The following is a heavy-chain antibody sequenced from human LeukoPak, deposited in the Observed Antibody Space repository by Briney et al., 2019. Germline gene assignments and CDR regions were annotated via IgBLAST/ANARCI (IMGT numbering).Heavy chain of an antibody. J-gene: IGHJ4*02. Sequence: KSGGSLRLSCAASGFTFSDYYMSWIRQAPGKGLEWVSYISSSSCYTNYADSVKGRFTISRDNAKNSLYLQMNSLRAEDTAVYYCARGGGLIVGATFDYWGQGTLVTVSS. CDR2: ISSSSCYT. D-gene: IGHD1-26*01. CDR1: GFTFSDYY. CDR3: ARGGGLIVGATFDY. V-gene: IGHV3-11*05.